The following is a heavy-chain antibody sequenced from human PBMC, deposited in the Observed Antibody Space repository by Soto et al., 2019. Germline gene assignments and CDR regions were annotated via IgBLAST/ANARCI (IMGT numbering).Heavy chain of an antibody. CDR3: ARDIRGYSRAFDY. Sequence: SETLSLTCTVSGGSISSYYWSWIRQPPGKGLEWIGYIYYSGSTTYNPSLKSRVTISIDTSKNQFSLKLTSATAADTAVYYCARDIRGYSRAFDYWGQGALVTVSS. CDR2: IYYSGST. CDR1: GGSISSYY. V-gene: IGHV4-59*01. J-gene: IGHJ4*02. D-gene: IGHD5-18*01.